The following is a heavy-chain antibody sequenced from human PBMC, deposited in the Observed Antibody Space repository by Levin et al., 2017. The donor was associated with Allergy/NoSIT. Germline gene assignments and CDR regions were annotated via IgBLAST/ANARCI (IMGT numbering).Heavy chain of an antibody. CDR3: AKALRITFGGVIADAFDI. CDR1: GFTFSSYA. V-gene: IGHV3-23*01. CDR2: ISGSGGST. Sequence: GGSLRLSCAASGFTFSSYAMSWVRQAPGKGLEWVSAISGSGGSTYYADSVKGRFTISRDNSKNTLYLQMNSLRAEDTAVYYCAKALRITFGGVIADAFDIWGQGTMVTVSS. J-gene: IGHJ3*02. D-gene: IGHD3-16*02.